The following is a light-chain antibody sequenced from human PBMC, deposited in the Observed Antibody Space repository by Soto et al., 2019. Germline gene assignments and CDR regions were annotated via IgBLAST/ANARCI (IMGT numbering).Light chain of an antibody. J-gene: IGKJ4*01. CDR3: QPYNSNPLT. CDR2: KTS. V-gene: IGKV1-5*03. CDR1: QSFSSW. Sequence: DIQMTQSPSTLSASVGDRVTITCRASQSFSSWLAWYQQKPGKAPKLLIYKTSTLESGVPSRFSGSGSGTEFTLTISRLQPDDFATYYLQPYNSNPLTFGGGTKVEIK.